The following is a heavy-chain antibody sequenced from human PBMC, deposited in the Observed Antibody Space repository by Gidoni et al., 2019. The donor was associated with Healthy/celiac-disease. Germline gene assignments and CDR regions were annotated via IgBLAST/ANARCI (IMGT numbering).Heavy chain of an antibody. J-gene: IGHJ5*02. D-gene: IGHD3-10*01. V-gene: IGHV4-59*01. CDR2: IYYSGST. CDR1: GCSISSYY. Sequence: QVQLQDSGPGLVKPSETLSLTCTVSGCSISSYYWSWIRQPPGKGLEWIGYIYYSGSTNYNPSLKSRGTISVDTSKNQFSLKLSSVTAADTAVYYCARYSILWLGNWFDPWGQGTLVTVSS. CDR3: ARYSILWLGNWFDP.